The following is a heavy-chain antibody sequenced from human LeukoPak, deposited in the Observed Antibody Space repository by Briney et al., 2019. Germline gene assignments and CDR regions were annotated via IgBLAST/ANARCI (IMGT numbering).Heavy chain of an antibody. CDR1: GFTFSSYG. CDR3: AKGRGGYYLFDAFDI. V-gene: IGHV3-30*18. D-gene: IGHD3-22*01. Sequence: GGSLRLSCAASGFTFSSYGMHWVRQAPGKGLEWVAVISYDGSNKYYADSVKGRFTISRDNSKNTLYLQMNSLRAEDTAVYYCAKGRGGYYLFDAFDIWGQGTMVTVSS. CDR2: ISYDGSNK. J-gene: IGHJ3*02.